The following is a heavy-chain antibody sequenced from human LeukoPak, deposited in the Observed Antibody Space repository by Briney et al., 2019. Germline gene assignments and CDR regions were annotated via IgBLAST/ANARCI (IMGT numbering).Heavy chain of an antibody. Sequence: PSETLSLTCTVSVASISRYYRSCIPHPPGKRLEWMGHIYTSGSTNYNPSLKSRVARSVDTSKNQFYLKLSSVTAADTAVYYCARDQDSSGWLDDAFDIWGQGTMVTVSS. D-gene: IGHD6-19*01. V-gene: IGHV4-4*07. J-gene: IGHJ3*02. CDR3: ARDQDSSGWLDDAFDI. CDR1: VASISRYY. CDR2: IYTSGST.